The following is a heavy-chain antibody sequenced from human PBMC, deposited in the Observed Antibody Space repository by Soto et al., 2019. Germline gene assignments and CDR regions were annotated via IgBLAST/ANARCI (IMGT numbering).Heavy chain of an antibody. CDR1: GDSVSSNSAC. V-gene: IGHV6-1*01. Sequence: SRTLSLTCAITGDSVSSNSACWSLVRQSPSRGLEWLGRTYYRSKWYYEYAVSVRGRITINPDTSKNQYSLQLNSVTPEDTAVYFCARGEQYSGRIFDYWGQGTLVTVSS. D-gene: IGHD1-26*01. CDR3: ARGEQYSGRIFDY. CDR2: TYYRSKWYY. J-gene: IGHJ4*01.